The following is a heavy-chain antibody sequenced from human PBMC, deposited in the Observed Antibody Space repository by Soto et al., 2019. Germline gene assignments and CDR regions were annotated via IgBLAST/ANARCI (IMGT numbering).Heavy chain of an antibody. D-gene: IGHD3-22*01. CDR2: INPSGGST. V-gene: IGHV1-46*01. J-gene: IGHJ4*02. CDR1: GYTFTSYY. CDR3: ARDDNYYDTPFALVDY. Sequence: ASVKVSCKASGYTFTSYYMHWVRQAPGQGLEWMGIINPSGGSTSYAQKFQGRVTMTRDTSTSTVYMELSSLRSEDTAVYYCARDDNYYDTPFALVDYWGQETLLTVSS.